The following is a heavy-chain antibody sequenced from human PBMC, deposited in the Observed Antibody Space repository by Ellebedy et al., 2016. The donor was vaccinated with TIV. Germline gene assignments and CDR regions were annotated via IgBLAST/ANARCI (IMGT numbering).Heavy chain of an antibody. CDR1: GGSFSGYF. CDR3: ARARGQYLYGSGSYFTN. J-gene: IGHJ4*02. Sequence: SQTLSLTCGVYGGSFSGYFWSWIRQPPGKGLEWIGEINPSGNTNYNPSLKSPVTMSVDTPKNQFSLRLTSVTAADTAVYYCARARGQYLYGSGSYFTNWGQGEMVTVSS. V-gene: IGHV4-34*01. CDR2: INPSGNT. D-gene: IGHD3-10*01.